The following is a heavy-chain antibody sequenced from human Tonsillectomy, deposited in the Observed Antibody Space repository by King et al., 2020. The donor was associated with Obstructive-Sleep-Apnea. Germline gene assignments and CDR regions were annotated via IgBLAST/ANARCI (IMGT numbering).Heavy chain of an antibody. CDR2: ISYDGSNK. Sequence: QLVQSGGGVVQPGRSLRLSCAASGFTFSSYAMHWVRQAPGKGLEWVAVISYDGSNKYYADSVKGRFTISRDNSKNTLYLQMNRLRAEDTAVYYCARGRWLVLGVGEYFDPWGQGTLVTVSS. V-gene: IGHV3-30-3*01. CDR3: ARGRWLVLGVGEYFDP. CDR1: GFTFSSYA. D-gene: IGHD6-19*01. J-gene: IGHJ5*02.